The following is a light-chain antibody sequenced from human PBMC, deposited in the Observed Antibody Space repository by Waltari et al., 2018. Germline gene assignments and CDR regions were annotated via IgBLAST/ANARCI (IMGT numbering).Light chain of an antibody. CDR1: QSVSSN. J-gene: IGKJ2*01. V-gene: IGKV3-15*01. CDR3: QQYNNWPPYT. CDR2: GAS. Sequence: EIVMTQSPATLSVSPGARATPTCRASQSVSSNLAWYQQKPGQAPRLLIYGASTRATGIPARFSGSGSGTEFTLTISSLQSEDFAVYYCQQYNNWPPYTFGQGTKLEIK.